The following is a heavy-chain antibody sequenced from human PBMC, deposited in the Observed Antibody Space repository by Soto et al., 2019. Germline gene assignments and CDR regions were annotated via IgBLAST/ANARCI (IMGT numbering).Heavy chain of an antibody. V-gene: IGHV3-23*01. CDR1: GFTFSSYA. D-gene: IGHD6-13*01. CDR2: FSVSGGNT. Sequence: PGGSLRLSCVASGFTFSSYAMSWVRQAPGKGLEWVSVFSVSGGNTYYADSVKGRFTISRDNSKNTLYLQMSSLRADDTAVYYCARAPAGTSPFFDYWGQGALVTVSS. J-gene: IGHJ4*02. CDR3: ARAPAGTSPFFDY.